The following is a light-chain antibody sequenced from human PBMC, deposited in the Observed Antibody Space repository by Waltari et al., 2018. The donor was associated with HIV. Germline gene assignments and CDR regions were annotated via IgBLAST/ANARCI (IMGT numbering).Light chain of an antibody. CDR3: QSHDSSLSGYV. Sequence: QSVLTQPPSVSGAPGQGVTISCTGSSSNIGAGYHVHWYQQLPGTAPKLLIYGNSNRPSGVPDRFSGSKSGTSASLAITGLQAEDEADYHCQSHDSSLSGYVFGTGTKVTVL. CDR1: SSNIGAGYH. J-gene: IGLJ1*01. CDR2: GNS. V-gene: IGLV1-40*01.